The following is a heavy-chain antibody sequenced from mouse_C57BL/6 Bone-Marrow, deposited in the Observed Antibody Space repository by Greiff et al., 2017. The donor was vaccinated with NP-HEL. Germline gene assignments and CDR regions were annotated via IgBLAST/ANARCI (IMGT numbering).Heavy chain of an antibody. CDR2: IWTGGGT. J-gene: IGHJ1*03. Sequence: VKLVESGPGLVAPSQSLSITCTVSGFSLTSYAISWVRQPPGKGLEWLGVIWTGGGTNYNSALKSRLSISKDNSKSQVFLKMNSLQTDDTARYYCARNAITTVVAHWYFDVWGTGTTVTVSS. CDR1: GFSLTSYA. D-gene: IGHD1-1*01. CDR3: ARNAITTVVAHWYFDV. V-gene: IGHV2-9-1*01.